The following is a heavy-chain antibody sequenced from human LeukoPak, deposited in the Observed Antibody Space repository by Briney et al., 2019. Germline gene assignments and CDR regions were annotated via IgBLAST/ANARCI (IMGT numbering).Heavy chain of an antibody. CDR2: INHSGST. V-gene: IGHV4-34*01. Sequence: SETLSLTCAVYGGSFSGYYWSWIRQPPGKGLEWIGEINHSGSTNYNPSLKSRVTISVDTSKNQFSLKLSSVTAADTAVYYCARGLGIAAAEGIDYWGQGTLVTVSS. CDR3: ARGLGIAAAEGIDY. CDR1: GGSFSGYY. D-gene: IGHD6-13*01. J-gene: IGHJ4*02.